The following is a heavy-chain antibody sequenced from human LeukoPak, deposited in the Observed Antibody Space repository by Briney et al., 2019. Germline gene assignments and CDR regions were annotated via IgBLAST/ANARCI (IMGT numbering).Heavy chain of an antibody. Sequence: ASVKVSCMASGYTFRNYGITWVRQAPGQGLEWMGWISAYNGDTHYAQNLQGRVTMTTDTSTSTAYMELRSLRSDDTAVYYCSQQPTHTSGYFAYFDSWGQGTLVTVSS. D-gene: IGHD5-12*01. CDR3: SQQPTHTSGYFAYFDS. V-gene: IGHV1-18*01. J-gene: IGHJ4*02. CDR1: GYTFRNYG. CDR2: ISAYNGDT.